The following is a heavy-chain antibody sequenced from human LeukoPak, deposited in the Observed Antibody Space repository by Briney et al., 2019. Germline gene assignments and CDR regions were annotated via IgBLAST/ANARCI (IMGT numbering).Heavy chain of an antibody. V-gene: IGHV4-59*12. CDR1: GGSISSYY. CDR2: IYHSGNT. Sequence: SETLSLTCTVSGGSISSYYWSWIRQPPGKGLEWIANIYHSGNTYYNPSLKSRVTMSVDTSKNQFSLKLSSVTAADTAVYYCARDKYYYDSSGYYYFDYWGQGTLVTVSP. D-gene: IGHD3-22*01. J-gene: IGHJ4*02. CDR3: ARDKYYYDSSGYYYFDY.